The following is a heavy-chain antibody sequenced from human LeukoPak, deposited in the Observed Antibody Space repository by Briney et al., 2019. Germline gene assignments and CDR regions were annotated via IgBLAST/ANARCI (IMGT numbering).Heavy chain of an antibody. Sequence: SETLSLTCTVSGGSISSYYWSWIRQPPGKGLGWIGYIYYSGSTNYNPSLKSRVTISVDTSKNQFSLKLSSATAADTAVYYCARGEAKDDFWSGYFNYYYYGMDVWGQGTTVTVSS. CDR3: ARGEAKDDFWSGYFNYYYYGMDV. V-gene: IGHV4-59*01. CDR1: GGSISSYY. D-gene: IGHD3-3*01. J-gene: IGHJ6*02. CDR2: IYYSGST.